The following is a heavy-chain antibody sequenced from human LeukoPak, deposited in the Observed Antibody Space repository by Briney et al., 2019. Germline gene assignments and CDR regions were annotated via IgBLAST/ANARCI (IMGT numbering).Heavy chain of an antibody. Sequence: ASVKVSCKASGYTFTSYDINWVRQATGRGLVWMGWMNPNSGNTGYAQKFQGRVTMTRNTSISTAYMELSSLRSEDTAVYYCARGPGYSGYETPTDYYYYGMDVWGQGTTVTVSS. D-gene: IGHD5-12*01. V-gene: IGHV1-8*01. CDR3: ARGPGYSGYETPTDYYYYGMDV. CDR1: GYTFTSYD. J-gene: IGHJ6*02. CDR2: MNPNSGNT.